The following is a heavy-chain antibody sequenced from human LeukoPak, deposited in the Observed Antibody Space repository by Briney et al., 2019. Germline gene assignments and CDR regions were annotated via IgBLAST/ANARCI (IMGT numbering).Heavy chain of an antibody. V-gene: IGHV3-7*01. CDR3: AREAAGWYFDY. CDR2: IKQDGSEK. Sequence: GGSLRLSCAASGFTFSSYWMSWVRQAPGKGLEWVANIKQDGSEKYYVDSVRGRFTISRDNAKNSLYLQMNSLRAEDTAVYYCAREAAGWYFDYWGQGTLVTVSS. J-gene: IGHJ4*02. D-gene: IGHD2-15*01. CDR1: GFTFSSYW.